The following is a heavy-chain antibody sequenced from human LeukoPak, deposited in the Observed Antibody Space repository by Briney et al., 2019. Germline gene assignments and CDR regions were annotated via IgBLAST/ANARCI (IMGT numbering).Heavy chain of an antibody. J-gene: IGHJ3*02. CDR1: GGSISSYY. Sequence: PSETLSLTCTVSGGSISSYYWSWIRQPPGKGLEWIGYIYTSGSTNYNPSLKSRVNISVDTSKNQFSLKLSSVTAADTAVYYCARAEARLLWFGELRSDAFDIWGQGTMVTVSS. V-gene: IGHV4-4*09. D-gene: IGHD3-10*01. CDR2: IYTSGST. CDR3: ARAEARLLWFGELRSDAFDI.